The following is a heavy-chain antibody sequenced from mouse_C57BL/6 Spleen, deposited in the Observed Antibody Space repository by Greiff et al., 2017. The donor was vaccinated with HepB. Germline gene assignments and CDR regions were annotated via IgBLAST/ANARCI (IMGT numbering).Heavy chain of an antibody. J-gene: IGHJ4*01. Sequence: VQLQQSGAELVKPGASVKLSCTASGFNFKDYYMHWVKQRTEQGLEWIGRIDPEDGETKYAPNFQGKATITADTSSNTAYLQLSSLTSEDTAVYYCARWGGSSIYYAMDYWGQGTSVTVSS. CDR2: IDPEDGET. D-gene: IGHD1-1*01. CDR1: GFNFKDYY. CDR3: ARWGGSSIYYAMDY. V-gene: IGHV14-2*01.